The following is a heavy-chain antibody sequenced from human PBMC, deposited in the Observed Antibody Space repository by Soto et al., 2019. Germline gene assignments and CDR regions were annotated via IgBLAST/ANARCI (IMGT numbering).Heavy chain of an antibody. J-gene: IGHJ4*02. CDR3: TRQDRGDY. CDR2: IRSKANSYAT. Sequence: GPAGRRVRQASGKGLEWVGRIRSKANSYATAYAASVKGRFTISRDDSKNTAYLQMNSLKTDDTAVYYCTRQDRGDYWGQGTLVTVSS. CDR1: GPA. V-gene: IGHV3-73*01.